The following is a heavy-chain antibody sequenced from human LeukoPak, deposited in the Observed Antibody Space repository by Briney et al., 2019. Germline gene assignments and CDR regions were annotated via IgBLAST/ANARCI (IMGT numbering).Heavy chain of an antibody. Sequence: ASVKVSCKASGYTFTGYYMHWVRQAPGQGLEWMVWINPNSGGTNYAQKLQGRVTMARDTSISTAYMELSRLRSDDTAVYYCATQRGEYYGSGSYYARGTIDYWGQGTLVTVSS. CDR2: INPNSGGT. D-gene: IGHD3-10*01. CDR1: GYTFTGYY. J-gene: IGHJ4*02. V-gene: IGHV1-2*02. CDR3: ATQRGEYYGSGSYYARGTIDY.